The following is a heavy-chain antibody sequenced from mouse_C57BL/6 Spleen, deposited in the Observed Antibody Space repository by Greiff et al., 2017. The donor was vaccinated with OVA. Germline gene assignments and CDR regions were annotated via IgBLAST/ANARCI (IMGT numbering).Heavy chain of an antibody. Sequence: QVQLQQSGAELARPGASVKLSCKASGYTFTSYGISWVKQRTGQGLEWIGEIYPRSGNTYYNEKLKGKATLTADKSSNTAYMELRSLTSEDSAVYFCARERERTSYFDFWGTGTTVTVSS. V-gene: IGHV1-81*01. CDR2: IYPRSGNT. J-gene: IGHJ1*03. CDR3: ARERERTSYFDF. CDR1: GYTFTSYG.